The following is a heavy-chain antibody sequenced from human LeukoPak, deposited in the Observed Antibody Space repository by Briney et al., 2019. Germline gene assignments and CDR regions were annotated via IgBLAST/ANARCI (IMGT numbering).Heavy chain of an antibody. CDR1: GITFSTYE. V-gene: IGHV3-48*03. CDR2: ISSNSSTI. J-gene: IGHJ6*03. D-gene: IGHD2-15*01. Sequence: GGSLRLSCAASGITFSTYEMNWVRQAPGKGLEWVSYISSNSSTIFYADSVKGRFTISRDNARNSLYLQMNSLRAEDTAVYYCVTCSGGSCHYYYYLDAWGNGTRVTVS. CDR3: VTCSGGSCHYYYYLDA.